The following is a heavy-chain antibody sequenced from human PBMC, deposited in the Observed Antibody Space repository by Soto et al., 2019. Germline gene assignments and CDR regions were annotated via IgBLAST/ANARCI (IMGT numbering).Heavy chain of an antibody. CDR1: GFTFSNAW. CDR2: VKSKTHGGTT. D-gene: IGHD3-22*01. CDR3: TTDSYSTLMIVRFEY. J-gene: IGHJ4*01. Sequence: EVQLVESGGGLVKPGGSLRLSCAASGFTFSNAWINWVRQAPGKGLEWVGRVKSKTHGGTTDYAETVKGRIACSRDDKDNIVYLQMNSLKIEATADYYCTTDSYSTLMIVRFEYWGPGTLVTGSS. V-gene: IGHV3-15*07.